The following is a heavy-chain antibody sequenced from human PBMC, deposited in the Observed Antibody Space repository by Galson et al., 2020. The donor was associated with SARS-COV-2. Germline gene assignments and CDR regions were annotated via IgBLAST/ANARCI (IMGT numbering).Heavy chain of an antibody. D-gene: IGHD3-16*01. CDR1: GFSFSTSA. V-gene: IGHV3-30*02. Sequence: GGSLSLSCAASGFSFSTSAMHWVRQAPGKGLEWVAFIRYDASGRYYADSVKGRFAISRDNSKKSLFLQMDNLRPEDTAVYYCAKEHRRAGGGRGGILDYWGQGTPVTVSS. CDR3: AKEHRRAGGGRGGILDY. J-gene: IGHJ4*02. CDR2: IRYDASGR.